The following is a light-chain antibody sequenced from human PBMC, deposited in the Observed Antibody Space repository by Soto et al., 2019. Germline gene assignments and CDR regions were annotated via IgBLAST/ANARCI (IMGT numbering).Light chain of an antibody. CDR3: QTWATGIQV. Sequence: QSVLTQSPSASASLGASVKLTCTLSSGHSNYPIAWHQQRPQTGPRFLMKVNSDGTHTKGDGIPDRFSGSSSGAERYLTISGLQPDDEADYYCQTWATGIQVFASGTKLTVL. J-gene: IGLJ1*01. CDR2: VNSDGTH. CDR1: SGHSNYP. V-gene: IGLV4-69*01.